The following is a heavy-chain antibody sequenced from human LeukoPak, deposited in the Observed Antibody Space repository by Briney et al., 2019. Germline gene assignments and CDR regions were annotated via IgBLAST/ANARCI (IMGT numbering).Heavy chain of an antibody. D-gene: IGHD5-18*01. Sequence: SETLSLTCAVYGGSFSGYYWSWIRQPPGKGLEWSGEINHSGSTNYNPSLKSRVTISVDTSKNQFSLKLSSVTAADTAVYYCARGGGGYSYGMDFDYWGQGTVVSVSS. CDR2: INHSGST. CDR1: GGSFSGYY. V-gene: IGHV4-34*01. CDR3: ARGGGGYSYGMDFDY. J-gene: IGHJ4*02.